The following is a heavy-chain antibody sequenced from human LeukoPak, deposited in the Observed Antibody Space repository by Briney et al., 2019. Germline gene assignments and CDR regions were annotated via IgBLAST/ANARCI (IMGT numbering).Heavy chain of an antibody. CDR1: GGSINNGGYY. V-gene: IGHV4-31*03. CDR3: ARDSSSWTWGFDY. Sequence: SETLSLTCTVSGGSINNGGYYWSWIRQHPGKGLEWIGYIYYSGSSYYNPSLRSRVTISVDTSKNHFSLKLSSATAADTAVYYCARDSSSWTWGFDYWGQGTLVTVSS. CDR2: IYYSGSS. J-gene: IGHJ4*02. D-gene: IGHD6-13*01.